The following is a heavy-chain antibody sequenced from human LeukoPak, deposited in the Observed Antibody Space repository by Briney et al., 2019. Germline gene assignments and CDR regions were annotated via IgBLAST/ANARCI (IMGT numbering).Heavy chain of an antibody. J-gene: IGHJ6*02. CDR1: GGSISSYY. D-gene: IGHD1-1*01. CDR2: IYTSGST. CDR3: ARDAGHQLSRRNYYAMDV. Sequence: SETLSLTCTVSGGSISSYYWSWIRQPAWKGLEWIGRIYTSGSTNYNPSLKSRVTISVDTSKNQFSLKLSSVTAADTAVYYCARDAGHQLSRRNYYAMDVWGQGTTVTVSS. V-gene: IGHV4-4*07.